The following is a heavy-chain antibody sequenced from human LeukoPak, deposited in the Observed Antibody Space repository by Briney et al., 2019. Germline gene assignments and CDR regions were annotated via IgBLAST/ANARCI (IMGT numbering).Heavy chain of an antibody. CDR3: AKGGGGRLIYYYYMDV. CDR2: ISWNSDSI. V-gene: IGHV3-9*03. D-gene: IGHD3-16*01. Sequence: PGRSLRLSCAVSGFTFDDYAMHWVRQAPGKGLEWVSGISWNSDSIDYANSVKGRSTISRDNAKNSLYLQMNSLRTEDMALYYCAKGGGGRLIYYYYMDVWGKGTTVTVSS. J-gene: IGHJ6*03. CDR1: GFTFDDYA.